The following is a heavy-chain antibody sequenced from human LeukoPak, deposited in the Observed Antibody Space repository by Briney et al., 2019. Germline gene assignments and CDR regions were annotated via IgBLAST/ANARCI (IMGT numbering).Heavy chain of an antibody. D-gene: IGHD6-19*01. CDR1: GFTFSSYA. Sequence: GGSLRLSCAASGFTFSSYAMHWVRQAPGKGLEWVAVISYDGSNKYYADSVKGRFTISGDNSKNTLYLQMNSLRAEDTAVYYCARETGWPYLYYYGMDVWGQGTTVTVSS. J-gene: IGHJ6*02. CDR3: ARETGWPYLYYYGMDV. CDR2: ISYDGSNK. V-gene: IGHV3-30-3*01.